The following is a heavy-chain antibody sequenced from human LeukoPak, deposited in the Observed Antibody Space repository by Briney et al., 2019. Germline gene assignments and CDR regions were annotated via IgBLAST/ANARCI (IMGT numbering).Heavy chain of an antibody. D-gene: IGHD2-15*01. CDR1: GDSISGNY. V-gene: IGHV4-59*08. J-gene: IGHJ6*02. Sequence: ASETLSLTCTVSGDSISGNYWTWIRQPPGKGLEWIGYIYYTGNTNYNPSLQSRVTISVDMSKNQFSLRLSSVTAADTAVYYCARQGYCGGGSCYIELWGQGTTVTVSS. CDR2: IYYTGNT. CDR3: ARQGYCGGGSCYIEL.